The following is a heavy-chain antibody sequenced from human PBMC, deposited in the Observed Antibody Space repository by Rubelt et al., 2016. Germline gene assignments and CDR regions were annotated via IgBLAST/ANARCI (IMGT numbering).Heavy chain of an antibody. CDR2: IYYSGST. D-gene: IGHD3-10*01. V-gene: IGHV4-59*08. Sequence: GPGLVKPSETLSLTCTVSGGSISSYYWSWIRQPPGKGLEWIGYIYYSGSTNYNPSLKSRVTISVDTSKNQFSLRLSSVTAADTAVYYCARHGAGSSPVKIWGQGTMVTVSS. J-gene: IGHJ3*02. CDR3: ARHGAGSSPVKI. CDR1: GGSISSYY.